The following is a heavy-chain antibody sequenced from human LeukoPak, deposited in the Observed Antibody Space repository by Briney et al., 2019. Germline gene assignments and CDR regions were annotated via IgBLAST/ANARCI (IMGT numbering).Heavy chain of an antibody. Sequence: GGSLRLSCAASGFTFDDYAMHWVRQAPGKGLEWVSGISWNSGSIGYADSVKGRFTISRDNAKNSLYLQMNSLRAEDMALYYCAKGYSSSWYYWFDPWGQGTLVTVSS. J-gene: IGHJ5*02. CDR2: ISWNSGSI. CDR3: AKGYSSSWYYWFDP. CDR1: GFTFDDYA. D-gene: IGHD6-13*01. V-gene: IGHV3-9*03.